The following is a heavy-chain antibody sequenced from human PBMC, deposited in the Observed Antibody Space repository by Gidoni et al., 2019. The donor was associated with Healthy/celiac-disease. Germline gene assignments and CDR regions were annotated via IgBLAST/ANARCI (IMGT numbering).Heavy chain of an antibody. J-gene: IGHJ6*02. V-gene: IGHV3-9*01. D-gene: IGHD3-3*01. Sequence: EVQLVESGGGLVQPGRYMRLSCAASGFTFADYAMHWVRQAPGKGLEWVSGISWNSCSIGYADSVKGRVTISRYNAKNSLYLQMNSLRAEDTALYYCAKDTGGGRYDFCSGYYTGDYYYYGMDVWGQGTTVTVSS. CDR2: ISWNSCSI. CDR3: AKDTGGGRYDFCSGYYTGDYYYYGMDV. CDR1: GFTFADYA.